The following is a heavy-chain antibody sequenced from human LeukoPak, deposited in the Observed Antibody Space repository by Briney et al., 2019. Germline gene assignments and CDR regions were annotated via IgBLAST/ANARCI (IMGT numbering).Heavy chain of an antibody. J-gene: IGHJ4*02. CDR3: ARGYSGSYYRYFDY. D-gene: IGHD1-26*01. CDR2: INHSGST. CDR1: GGSFSGYY. Sequence: SETLSLTCAVYGGSFSGYYRSWIRHPPGKGLEWIGEINHSGSTNYNPSLKSRVTTSVDTSKNQFSLKLSSVTAADTAVYYCARGYSGSYYRYFDYWGQGTLVTVSS. V-gene: IGHV4-34*01.